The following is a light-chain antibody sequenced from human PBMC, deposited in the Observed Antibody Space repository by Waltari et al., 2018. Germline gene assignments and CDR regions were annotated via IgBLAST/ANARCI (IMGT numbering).Light chain of an antibody. CDR1: QIIRGAY. CDR2: DSF. Sequence: EVVWTQSPGTLSFSPGESATLSCRASQIIRGAYLAGYQPRPGQPPRLLIYDSFIRATGIPDRFSGSGSGADFTLTISSLAPEDSAVYFCHQYDTSPQTFGQGTKVSIK. V-gene: IGKV3-20*01. CDR3: HQYDTSPQT. J-gene: IGKJ1*01.